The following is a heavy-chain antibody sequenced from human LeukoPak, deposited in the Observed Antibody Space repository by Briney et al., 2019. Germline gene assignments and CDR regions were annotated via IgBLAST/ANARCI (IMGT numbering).Heavy chain of an antibody. J-gene: IGHJ4*02. CDR1: GFTFSDYY. CDR2: ISSSGYGI. V-gene: IGHV3-11*01. D-gene: IGHD3-10*01. Sequence: PGGSLRLSCAASGFTFSDYYMSWIRQAPGKGLEWVSYISSSGYGIYSADSVKGRFSISRDNAKNSLYLQMNSLRAEDTAVYYCARDRYGSESYYSFDYWGQGTLVTVSS. CDR3: ARDRYGSESYYSFDY.